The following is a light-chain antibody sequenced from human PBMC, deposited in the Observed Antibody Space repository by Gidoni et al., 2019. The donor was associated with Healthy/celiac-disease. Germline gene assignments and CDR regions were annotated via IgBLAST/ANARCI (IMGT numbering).Light chain of an antibody. Sequence: EIVLTQSPGTLSLSPGERATLSCRASQSVSSSYLAWYQQKPGQAPRLLIYGASSRATGIPDRFSASGSGTDFTLTISRLEPEDFAVYYCQQYGSSPRTFGQXTKVEIK. CDR1: QSVSSSY. CDR3: QQYGSSPRT. J-gene: IGKJ1*01. CDR2: GAS. V-gene: IGKV3-20*01.